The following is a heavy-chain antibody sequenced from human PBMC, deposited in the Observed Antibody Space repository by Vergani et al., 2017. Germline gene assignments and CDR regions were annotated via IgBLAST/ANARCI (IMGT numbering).Heavy chain of an antibody. CDR2: ISASGGST. CDR1: GFTFSSYA. D-gene: IGHD6-19*01. Sequence: EVQLFESGGGLVQPGGSLRLPCAASGFTFSSYALSWVRQAPGKGLEWVSAISASGGSTDYADSVKGRFTISRDNSKNTRYLQMNSLRAEDTAVYYCARTTKQWLDYYWGERTLVTGSA. CDR3: ARTTKQWLDYY. V-gene: IGHV3-23*01. J-gene: IGHJ4*02.